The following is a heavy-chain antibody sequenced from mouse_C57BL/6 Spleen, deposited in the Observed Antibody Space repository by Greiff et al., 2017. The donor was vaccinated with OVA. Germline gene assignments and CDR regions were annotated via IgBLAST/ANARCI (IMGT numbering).Heavy chain of an antibody. CDR2: INYDGSST. V-gene: IGHV5-16*01. D-gene: IGHD4-1*01. CDR1: GFTFSDYY. J-gene: IGHJ1*03. CDR3: ARDRGNWDGYFDV. Sequence: DVMLVESEGGLVQPGSSMKLSCTASGFTFSDYYMAWVRQVPEKGLEWVANINYDGSSTYYLDSLKSRFIISRDNAKNILYLQMSSLKSEDTATYYCARDRGNWDGYFDVWGTGTTVTVSS.